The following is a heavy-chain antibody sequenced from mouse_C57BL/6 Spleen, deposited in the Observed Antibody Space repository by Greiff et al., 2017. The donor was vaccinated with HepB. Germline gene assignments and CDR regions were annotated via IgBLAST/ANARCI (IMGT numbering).Heavy chain of an antibody. CDR2: IRSKSNNYAT. CDR1: GFSFNTYA. CDR3: VRLREGYFDV. D-gene: IGHD2-12*01. Sequence: EVMLVESGGGLVQPKGSLKLSCAASGFSFNTYAMNWVRQAPGKGLEWVARIRSKSNNYATYYADSVKDRFTISRDDSESMLYLQMNNLKTEDTAMYYCVRLREGYFDVWGTGTTVTVSS. V-gene: IGHV10-1*01. J-gene: IGHJ1*03.